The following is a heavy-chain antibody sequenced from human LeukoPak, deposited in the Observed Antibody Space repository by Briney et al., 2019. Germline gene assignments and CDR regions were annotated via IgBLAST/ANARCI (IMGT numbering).Heavy chain of an antibody. Sequence: GGSLRLSCTASGFTFGDYAMTWARQAPGKGQEWVGFIRTKTSRGTSEYATSVKGRFTISRDDSKSIAYLQMNSLKTEDTAVYYCTRGQLGYDSWGRGATVTVSS. CDR1: GFTFGDYA. CDR2: IRTKTSRGTS. J-gene: IGHJ4*02. D-gene: IGHD6-6*01. V-gene: IGHV3-49*04. CDR3: TRGQLGYDS.